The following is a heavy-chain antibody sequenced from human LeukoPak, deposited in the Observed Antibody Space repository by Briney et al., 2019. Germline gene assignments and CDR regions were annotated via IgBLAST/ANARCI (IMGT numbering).Heavy chain of an antibody. V-gene: IGHV3-9*01. Sequence: GRSLRLSCAASGFTFDDYAMHWVRQAPGKGLEWVSGISWNSGSIGYADSVKGRFTISRDNAKNSLYLQMNSLRAEDTALYYCAKEGANCFDYWGQGTLVTVSS. CDR2: ISWNSGSI. CDR1: GFTFDDYA. D-gene: IGHD3-16*01. J-gene: IGHJ4*02. CDR3: AKEGANCFDY.